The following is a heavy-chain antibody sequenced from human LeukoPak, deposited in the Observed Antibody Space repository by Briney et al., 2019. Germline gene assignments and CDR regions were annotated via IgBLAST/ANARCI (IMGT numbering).Heavy chain of an antibody. D-gene: IGHD1-1*01. CDR3: ARAGGTFDN. J-gene: IGHJ4*02. V-gene: IGHV6-1*01. CDR2: TYYRSKWYN. CDR1: GDSVSSKSAS. Sequence: QTLSLTCAISGDSVSSKSASWNWIRQSPSRCLEWLGRTYYRSKWYNEYAVSVKSRISINPDTSQNRFSLQLSSVTPEDTAVYYCARAGGTFDNWGQGTLVTVSS.